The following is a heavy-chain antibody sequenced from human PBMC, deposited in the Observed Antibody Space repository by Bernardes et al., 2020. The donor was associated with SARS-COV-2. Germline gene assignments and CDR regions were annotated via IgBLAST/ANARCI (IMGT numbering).Heavy chain of an antibody. CDR1: GDSVSSSSYF. CDR2: PYSGGNT. J-gene: IGHJ2*01. CDR3: ASTPVTMILVVITYYYFDL. Sequence: SETLSLTCTVTGDSVSSSSYFWGWIRQPPGKGLEWIGSPYSGGNTYYNPSLKSRATISVDTSKNQFSLQLTSVTAADTAMYYCASTPVTMILVVITYYYFDLWGRGTLVTVSS. D-gene: IGHD3-22*01. V-gene: IGHV4-39*01.